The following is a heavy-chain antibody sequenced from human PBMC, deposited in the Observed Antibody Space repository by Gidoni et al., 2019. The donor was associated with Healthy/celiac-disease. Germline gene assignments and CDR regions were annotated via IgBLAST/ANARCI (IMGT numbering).Heavy chain of an antibody. Sequence: EVQLVESGGGFVQPGRSLRLSCTASGFTFGDSAMSWFRQAPGKGLEWVGFIRSKAYGGKTEYAASVKGRFTISRDDSKSIAYLQMNSLKTEDTAVYYCTRDEYCSSTSCYSLNAFDIWGQGTMVTVSS. CDR3: TRDEYCSSTSCYSLNAFDI. J-gene: IGHJ3*02. CDR2: IRSKAYGGKT. V-gene: IGHV3-49*03. CDR1: GFTFGDSA. D-gene: IGHD2-2*01.